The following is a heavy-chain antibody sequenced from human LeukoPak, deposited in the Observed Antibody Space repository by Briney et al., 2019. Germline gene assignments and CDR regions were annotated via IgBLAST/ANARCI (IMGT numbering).Heavy chain of an antibody. D-gene: IGHD2-15*01. V-gene: IGHV1-69*13. Sequence: SVKVSYKASGGTFSSYAISWVRQAPGQGLEWMGGIIPIFGTANYAQKFQGRVTITADESTSTAYMELSSLRSEDTAVYYCARDGYCSGGSCYTSYAFDIWGQRTMVTVSS. CDR3: ARDGYCSGGSCYTSYAFDI. CDR1: GGTFSSYA. J-gene: IGHJ3*02. CDR2: IIPIFGTA.